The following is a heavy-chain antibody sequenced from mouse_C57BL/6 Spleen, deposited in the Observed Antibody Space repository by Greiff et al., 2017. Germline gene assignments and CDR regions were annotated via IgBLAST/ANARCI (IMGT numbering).Heavy chain of an antibody. Sequence: QVQLQQSGAELVKPGASVKISCKASGYAFSSYWMTWVKQRPGKGLEWIGQIYPGDGDTNYNGKFKGKATLTADKSSSTAYMQLSSLTSEDSAVYFCARWLPYWYFDVWGTGTTVTVSS. CDR2: IYPGDGDT. J-gene: IGHJ1*03. V-gene: IGHV1-80*01. CDR3: ARWLPYWYFDV. D-gene: IGHD2-2*01. CDR1: GYAFSSYW.